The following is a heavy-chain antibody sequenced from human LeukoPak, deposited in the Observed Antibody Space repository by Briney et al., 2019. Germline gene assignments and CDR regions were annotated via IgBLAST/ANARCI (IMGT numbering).Heavy chain of an antibody. V-gene: IGHV4-34*01. J-gene: IGHJ3*02. Sequence: SETLSLTCAVYGGSFSGYYWSWIRQPPGKGLEWIGEINHSGSTNYNPSLKSRVTIPVDTSKNQFSLKLSSVTAADTAVYYCARRITMIVVASRGAFDIWGQGTMVTVSS. CDR2: INHSGST. CDR3: ARRITMIVVASRGAFDI. CDR1: GGSFSGYY. D-gene: IGHD3-22*01.